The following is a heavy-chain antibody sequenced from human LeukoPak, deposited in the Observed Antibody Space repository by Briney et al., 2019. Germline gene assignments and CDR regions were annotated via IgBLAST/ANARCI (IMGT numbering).Heavy chain of an antibody. J-gene: IGHJ4*02. D-gene: IGHD3-16*02. CDR1: GYTFTNYA. Sequence: GASVKVSYKASGYTFTNYAMNWVRQAPGQGLEFMGWIHPGTGNPTYAQGFTGRFVFSLDTSVSTTYLQIISLKAEDTAVYFCARAFQSLGGLSLPDYWGQGTLVTVSS. CDR2: IHPGTGNP. V-gene: IGHV7-4-1*02. CDR3: ARAFQSLGGLSLPDY.